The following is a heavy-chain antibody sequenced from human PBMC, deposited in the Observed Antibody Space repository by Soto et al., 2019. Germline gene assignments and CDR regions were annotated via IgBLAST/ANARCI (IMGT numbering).Heavy chain of an antibody. V-gene: IGHV1-69*13. CDR2: IIPIFGTA. J-gene: IGHJ4*02. Sequence: SVKVSCKASGGTFSSYAISWVRQAPGQGLEWMGGIIPIFGTANYAQKFQGRVTITADESTSTAYMELSSLRSEDTAVYYCARELLNADTAMVPNFDYWGQGTLVTVSS. CDR3: ARELLNADTAMVPNFDY. CDR1: GGTFSSYA. D-gene: IGHD5-18*01.